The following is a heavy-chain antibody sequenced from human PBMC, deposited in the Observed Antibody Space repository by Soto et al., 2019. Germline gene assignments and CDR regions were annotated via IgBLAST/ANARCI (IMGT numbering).Heavy chain of an antibody. Sequence: PSETLSLTCAVSGDSISSGGFSLTWIRQPPGKGLEWIGYIYHSGSTYYNPSLKSRVTISVDRSKNQFSLKLSSVTAADTAVYYCARDRGPYDFWSGYPPGWFDPWGQGTLVTVSS. J-gene: IGHJ5*02. D-gene: IGHD3-3*01. CDR1: GDSISSGGFS. V-gene: IGHV4-30-2*01. CDR3: ARDRGPYDFWSGYPPGWFDP. CDR2: IYHSGST.